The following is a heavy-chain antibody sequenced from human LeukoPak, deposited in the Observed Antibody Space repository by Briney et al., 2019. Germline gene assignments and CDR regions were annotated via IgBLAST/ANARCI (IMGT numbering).Heavy chain of an antibody. CDR3: ARFGADYYDSSGYPTDDY. D-gene: IGHD3-22*01. J-gene: IGHJ4*02. V-gene: IGHV1-46*01. Sequence: ASVKVSCKASGYTFTSYYMHWVRQAPGQGLEWMGIINPSGGSTSYAQKFQGRVTMTRDMSTSTVYMELSSLRSEDTAVYYCARFGADYYDSSGYPTDDYWGQGTLVTVSS. CDR2: INPSGGST. CDR1: GYTFTSYY.